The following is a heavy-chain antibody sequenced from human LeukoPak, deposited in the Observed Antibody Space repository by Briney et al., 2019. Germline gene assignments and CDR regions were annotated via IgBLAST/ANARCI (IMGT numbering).Heavy chain of an antibody. D-gene: IGHD5-24*01. V-gene: IGHV3-21*01. Sequence: GGSLRLSCAASGFTFSSYSMNWVRQAPGKGLEWVSSISSSSSYIYYADSVKGRFTISRDNAKNSLYLQMNSLRAEDTAVYYCARVDGYNSGYYYYYYMDVWGKGTPVTVSS. CDR3: ARVDGYNSGYYYYYYMDV. CDR1: GFTFSSYS. J-gene: IGHJ6*03. CDR2: ISSSSSYI.